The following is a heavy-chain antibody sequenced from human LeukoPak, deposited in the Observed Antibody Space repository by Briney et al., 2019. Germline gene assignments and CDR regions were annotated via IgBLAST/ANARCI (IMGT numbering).Heavy chain of an antibody. CDR3: ARHYSPNSSRPIDY. D-gene: IGHD6-13*01. CDR1: GGSISSYY. J-gene: IGHJ4*02. CDR2: IYYSGST. Sequence: PSETLSLTCTVSGGSISSYYWSWIRQPPGKGLEWIGYIYYSGSTNYNPSLKSRVTISVDTSKNQFSLKLSSVTAADTAVYYCARHYSPNSSRPIDYWGQGTLVTVSS. V-gene: IGHV4-59*08.